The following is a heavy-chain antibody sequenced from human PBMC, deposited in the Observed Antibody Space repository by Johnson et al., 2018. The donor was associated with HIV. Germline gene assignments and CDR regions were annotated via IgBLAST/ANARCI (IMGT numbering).Heavy chain of an antibody. CDR3: ARAKGGSYSDEQGAFDI. CDR2: ISFDGSNK. V-gene: IGHV3-30*04. J-gene: IGHJ3*02. CDR1: GFTFSSYA. D-gene: IGHD1-26*01. Sequence: QVQLVESGGDVVRPGGSLRLSCAASGFTFSSYALHWVRQAPRKGLDWVAIISFDGSNKYYADSVKGRFTISRDNSKNTRYLQMNSLRAEDTAVYYCARAKGGSYSDEQGAFDIWGQGTMVTVSS.